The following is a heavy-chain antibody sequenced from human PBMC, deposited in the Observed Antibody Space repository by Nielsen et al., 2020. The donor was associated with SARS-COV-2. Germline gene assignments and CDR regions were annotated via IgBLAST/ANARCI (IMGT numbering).Heavy chain of an antibody. J-gene: IGHJ4*02. V-gene: IGHV1-46*01. CDR3: ARVSWDSSDWYRIDY. Sequence: ASVKVSCKASGYTFTSYYIHWVRQAPGQGLEWMGVINPSGGSTNYAQNFQGTVTMTRDTSASTVYMELSSLRSEDTAVYYCARVSWDSSDWYRIDYWGQGTLVTVSS. D-gene: IGHD6-19*01. CDR1: GYTFTSYY. CDR2: INPSGGST.